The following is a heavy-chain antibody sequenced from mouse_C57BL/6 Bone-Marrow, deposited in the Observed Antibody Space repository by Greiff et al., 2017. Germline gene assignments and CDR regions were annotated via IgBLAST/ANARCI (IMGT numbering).Heavy chain of an antibody. Sequence: QVQLQQPGAELVRPGSSVKLSCKASGYTFTSYWMDWVKQRPGQGLEWIGNIYPSDGKTHYNQKFKGKATLTVDKSSSTAYMQLSSLTSEDSAVYYCARCGISTVYDWYFDFWGRGTTVTVSA. CDR2: IYPSDGKT. D-gene: IGHD1-1*01. V-gene: IGHV1-61*01. CDR1: GYTFTSYW. J-gene: IGHJ1*03. CDR3: ARCGISTVYDWYFDF.